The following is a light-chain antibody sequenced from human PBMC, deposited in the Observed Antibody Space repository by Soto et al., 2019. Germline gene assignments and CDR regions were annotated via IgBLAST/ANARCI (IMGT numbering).Light chain of an antibody. V-gene: IGKV3-15*01. CDR1: QSVSSN. J-gene: IGKJ2*01. CDR3: QQYNNWPYT. CDR2: GAS. Sequence: EIVMTQSPATLSVSPGERATLSCRASQSVSSNLAWYQQKPGQAPRLPIYGASTRATGIPARFSGSGSGTEFTLTISSLQSEDFAVYYCQQYNNWPYTFGQGTKVDI.